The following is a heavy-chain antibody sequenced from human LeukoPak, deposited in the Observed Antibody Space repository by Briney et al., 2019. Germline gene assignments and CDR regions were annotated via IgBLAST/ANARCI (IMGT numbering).Heavy chain of an antibody. CDR2: ISGSGGST. Sequence: GASLRLSCAASGFTFSSYAMSWVRQAPGKGLEWVSAISGSGGSTYYADSVKGRFTISRDNSKNTPHLHMTRMRAEETAVYYCAKGGYYDILTGSGLDYWGQGTLVTVSS. CDR3: AKGGYYDILTGSGLDY. CDR1: GFTFSSYA. V-gene: IGHV3-23*01. D-gene: IGHD3-9*01. J-gene: IGHJ4*02.